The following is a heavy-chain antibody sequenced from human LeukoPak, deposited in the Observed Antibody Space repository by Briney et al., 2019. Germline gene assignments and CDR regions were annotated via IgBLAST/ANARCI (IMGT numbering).Heavy chain of an antibody. V-gene: IGHV3-48*04. CDR1: GFTFSSYS. CDR3: ARVGRYYGSGLGSPFDY. D-gene: IGHD3-10*01. Sequence: GGSLRLSCAASGFTFSSYSMNWVRQAPGKGLEWVSSISSSGSTMYHADSVKGRFTISRDNAKNSLFLQMNSLRAEDMAVYYCARVGRYYGSGLGSPFDYWGQGTLVTVSS. J-gene: IGHJ4*02. CDR2: ISSSGSTM.